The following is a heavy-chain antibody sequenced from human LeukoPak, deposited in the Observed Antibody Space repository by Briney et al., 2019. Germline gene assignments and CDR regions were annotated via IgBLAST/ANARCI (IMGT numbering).Heavy chain of an antibody. CDR1: GYTFTSYG. J-gene: IGHJ4*02. Sequence: ASVKVSCKASGYTFTSYGITWVRLAPGQGLEWMGWISAYNGNTNYAQKVQGRVTMTTDTSTSTAYMELRSLRSDDTAVYYCARGESTTVVTPGDYWGQGTLVTVSS. CDR2: ISAYNGNT. V-gene: IGHV1-18*01. D-gene: IGHD4-23*01. CDR3: ARGESTTVVTPGDY.